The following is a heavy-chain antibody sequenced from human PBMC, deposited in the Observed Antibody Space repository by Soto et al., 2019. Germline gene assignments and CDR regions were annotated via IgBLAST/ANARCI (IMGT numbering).Heavy chain of an antibody. CDR3: ARGRTIASRWWFDA. J-gene: IGHJ5*02. V-gene: IGHV4-59*12. CDR1: GGSISSYY. CDR2: IYYSGST. Sequence: QVQLQESGPGLVKPSETLSLTCTVSGGSISSYYWTWIRQLPGKGLEWIGYIYYSGSTNYNPSLTSRVTISVDTSNNHFSLRLTSVTAADTAVYYCARGRTIASRWWFDAWGQGILVTVSS. D-gene: IGHD6-6*01.